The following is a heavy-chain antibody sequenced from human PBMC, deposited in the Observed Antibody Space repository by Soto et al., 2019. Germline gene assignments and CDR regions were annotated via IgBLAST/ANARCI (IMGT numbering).Heavy chain of an antibody. Sequence: GRNLRLSCAAPQFSRNSYPMSYARQAPGKGLEWVAVISYDGSNKYYADSVKGRFTISRDNSKNTLYLQMNSLRAEDTAVYYCARVADCSGGICYSNNWFDPCGQGT. D-gene: IGHD2-15*01. V-gene: IGHV3-30-3*01. J-gene: IGHJ5*02. CDR3: ARVADCSGGICYSNNWFDP. CDR2: ISYDGSNK. CDR1: QFSRNSYP.